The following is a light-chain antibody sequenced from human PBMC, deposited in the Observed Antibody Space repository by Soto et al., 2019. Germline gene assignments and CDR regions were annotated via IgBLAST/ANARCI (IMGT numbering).Light chain of an antibody. J-gene: IGLJ1*01. CDR2: DVS. CDR1: IDDVTAYYR. CDR3: SVYTRTSTYV. Sequence: QSVLTQPPSVSGSPGQSVTISCSGTIDDVTAYYRVSWYQQTPGTAPKLMIYDVSNRPSGVPDRFSGSRSGNTASLTISGLQDEDEGDYYCSVYTRTSTYVFGTGTKLTVL. V-gene: IGLV2-18*01.